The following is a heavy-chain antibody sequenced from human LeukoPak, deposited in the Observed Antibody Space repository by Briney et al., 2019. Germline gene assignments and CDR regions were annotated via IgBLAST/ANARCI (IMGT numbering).Heavy chain of an antibody. CDR2: IYTSGST. V-gene: IGHV4-61*02. Sequence: PSETLSLTCAVSGGSISSGSYYWSWIRQPAGKGLEWIGRIYTSGSTNYNPSLKSRVTISVDTSKNQFSLKLSSVTAADTAVYYCARERYGRYYYYYYMDVWGKGTTVTVSS. CDR3: ARERYGRYYYYYYMDV. CDR1: GGSISSGSYY. J-gene: IGHJ6*03. D-gene: IGHD1-1*01.